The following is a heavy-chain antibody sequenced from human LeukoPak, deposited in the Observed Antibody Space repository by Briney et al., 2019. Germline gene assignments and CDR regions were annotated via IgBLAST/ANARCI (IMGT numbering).Heavy chain of an antibody. CDR2: IYYSGST. Sequence: PSETLSLTCTVSGGSISSYYWSWLRQPPGKGLEWIGYIYYSGSTNYNPSLKSRVTISVDTSKNQFSLKLSSVTAADTAVYYCARDRRTAYCGGDCFFDIWGQGTMVTVSS. J-gene: IGHJ3*02. CDR3: ARDRRTAYCGGDCFFDI. CDR1: GGSISSYY. D-gene: IGHD2-21*02. V-gene: IGHV4-59*01.